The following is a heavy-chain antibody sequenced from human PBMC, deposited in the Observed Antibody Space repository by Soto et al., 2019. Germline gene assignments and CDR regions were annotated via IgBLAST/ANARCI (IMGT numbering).Heavy chain of an antibody. V-gene: IGHV1-69*06. CDR2: IIPIFGTA. Sequence: SVKVSCKASGGLFSSYPISWVRQVPGQGLEWMGGIIPIFGTANYAQKFQGRVTITADKSTSTAYMELSSLRSEDTAVYYCARDGDYGDYAGKGVGMKYYGMDVWGQGTTVTVSS. J-gene: IGHJ6*02. D-gene: IGHD4-17*01. CDR3: ARDGDYGDYAGKGVGMKYYGMDV. CDR1: GGLFSSYP.